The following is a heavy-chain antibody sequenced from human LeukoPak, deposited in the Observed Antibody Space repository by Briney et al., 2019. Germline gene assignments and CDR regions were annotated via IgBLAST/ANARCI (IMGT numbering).Heavy chain of an antibody. CDR1: GYTLTELS. V-gene: IGHV1-24*01. D-gene: IGHD3-22*01. Sequence: ASVKVSCKVSGYTLTELSMHWVRQAPGKGLEWMGGFDPEDGETIYAQKFQGRVTMTEDTSTETAYMELSSLRSEDTAVYYCAAYYYDSSGYQTTNDYWGQGTLVTVSS. CDR2: FDPEDGET. J-gene: IGHJ4*02. CDR3: AAYYYDSSGYQTTNDY.